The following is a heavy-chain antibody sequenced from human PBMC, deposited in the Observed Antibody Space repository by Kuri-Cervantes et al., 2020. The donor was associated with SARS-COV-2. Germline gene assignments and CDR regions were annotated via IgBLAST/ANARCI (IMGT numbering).Heavy chain of an antibody. V-gene: IGHV4-34*01. Sequence: SETLSLTCAVYTRSFSGHSWSWIRQSPGKGLEWIGEIHYRGSTNYNPSLKSRVSISIDTSKNQFSLKLSSVTAADTAVYYCARDAAYCSGGSCYSVGLDYWGQGTLVTVSS. CDR2: IHYRGST. CDR1: TRSFSGHS. D-gene: IGHD2-15*01. CDR3: ARDAAYCSGGSCYSVGLDY. J-gene: IGHJ4*02.